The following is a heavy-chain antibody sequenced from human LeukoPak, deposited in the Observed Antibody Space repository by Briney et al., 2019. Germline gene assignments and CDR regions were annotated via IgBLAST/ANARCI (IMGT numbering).Heavy chain of an antibody. D-gene: IGHD1-26*01. CDR3: ARTFSESYYYGMDV. Sequence: PETLSLTCTVSGGPITMYYSGWIRQPPGKGLEWIVYEYYSGRANYNPSLKSGVTISVDTSKNQCSLKLSSVTAADTAVYYCARTFSESYYYGMDVWGQGTTVTVSS. J-gene: IGHJ6*02. CDR1: GGPITMYY. CDR2: EYYSGRA. V-gene: IGHV4-59*01.